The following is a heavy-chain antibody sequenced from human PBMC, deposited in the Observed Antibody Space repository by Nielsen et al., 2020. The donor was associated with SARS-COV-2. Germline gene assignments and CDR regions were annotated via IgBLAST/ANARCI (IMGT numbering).Heavy chain of an antibody. J-gene: IGHJ5*02. V-gene: IGHV3-74*01. Sequence: GESLKISCAASGFTFGSSWMHWVRQAPGKGLVWVSRINSDGRTTTYADSVKGRFTISRDNAKNTLYLQMNSLRAEDTAVYYCARAKFYDSGVDPWGQETLVTVSS. CDR3: ARAKFYDSGVDP. D-gene: IGHD5/OR15-5a*01. CDR1: GFTFGSSW. CDR2: INSDGRTT.